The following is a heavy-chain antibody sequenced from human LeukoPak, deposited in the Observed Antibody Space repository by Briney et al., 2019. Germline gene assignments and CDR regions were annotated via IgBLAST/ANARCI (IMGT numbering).Heavy chain of an antibody. Sequence: GGSLRLSCAASGFTFSSYAMSWVRQAPGKGLEWVSAISGSGGSTYYADSVKGRFTISRDNSKNTLYLQMNSLRAEDTAVNYCAKDRPHWNDLYYFDYWGQGTLVTVSS. CDR3: AKDRPHWNDLYYFDY. CDR2: ISGSGGST. CDR1: GFTFSSYA. J-gene: IGHJ4*02. D-gene: IGHD1-1*01. V-gene: IGHV3-23*01.